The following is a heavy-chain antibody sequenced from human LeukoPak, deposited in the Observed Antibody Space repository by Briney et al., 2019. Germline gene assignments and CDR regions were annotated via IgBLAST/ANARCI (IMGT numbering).Heavy chain of an antibody. D-gene: IGHD5-18*01. V-gene: IGHV4-39*01. J-gene: IGHJ6*03. CDR3: ARHSGYSYGYAYYYYYMDV. Sequence: SETLSLTCTVSGVSISSYYWSWLRQPPGKGLEWIVSIYYSGSTYYNPSLKSRVTISVDPSKNQFSLKLSSVTAADTAVYYCARHSGYSYGYAYYYYYMDVWGKGTTVTVSS. CDR1: GVSISSYY. CDR2: IYYSGST.